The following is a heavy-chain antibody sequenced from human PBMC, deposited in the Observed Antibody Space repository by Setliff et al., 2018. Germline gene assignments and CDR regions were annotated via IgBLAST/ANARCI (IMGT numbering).Heavy chain of an antibody. V-gene: IGHV1-18*01. CDR3: LRLVRYCTTIACHRTLGEEV. CDR1: GYNFAESI. D-gene: IGHD2-8*01. Sequence: ASVTVSCNASGYNFAESIVSWVRQAPGQGLEWMGWISAYNGHTYSAQKFQARVTLTTDTSTNMAYMELRGLRSDDTAIYYCLRLVRYCTTIACHRTLGEEVWGQGTLVTVSS. J-gene: IGHJ4*02. CDR2: ISAYNGHT.